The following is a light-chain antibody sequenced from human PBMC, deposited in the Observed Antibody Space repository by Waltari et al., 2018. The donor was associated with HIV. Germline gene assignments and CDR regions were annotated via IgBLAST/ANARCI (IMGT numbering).Light chain of an antibody. V-gene: IGLV2-8*01. Sequence: QSALAQPTSASASPGQSVAISCSGTSSDIGPHDSVSWYQHHPCKAPRLIIYEVTKRPSGVPDRFSGSKSGNTASLTVSGIQAEDEADYYCSSHGATNYYVFGSGTRVTVL. CDR1: SSDIGPHDS. J-gene: IGLJ1*01. CDR3: SSHGATNYYV. CDR2: EVT.